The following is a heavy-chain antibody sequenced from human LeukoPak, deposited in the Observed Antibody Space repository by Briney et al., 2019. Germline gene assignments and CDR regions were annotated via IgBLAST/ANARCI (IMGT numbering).Heavy chain of an antibody. CDR1: GFTFSSYS. D-gene: IGHD1-26*01. Sequence: GGSLRLSCAASGFTFSSYSMNWLRQAPGKGLEWVSSISSSSSYIYYADSVKGRFTISRDNAKNSLYLQMNSLRAEDTAVYYCATNLDRRYSGNLDPWGQGTLVTVSS. CDR3: ATNLDRRYSGNLDP. V-gene: IGHV3-21*01. CDR2: ISSSSSYI. J-gene: IGHJ5*02.